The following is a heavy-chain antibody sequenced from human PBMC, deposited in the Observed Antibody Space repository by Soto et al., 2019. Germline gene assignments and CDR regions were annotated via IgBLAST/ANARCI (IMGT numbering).Heavy chain of an antibody. CDR3: ARHRFDSLKGYPYYYYMDV. D-gene: IGHD3-9*01. CDR2: MYYSAMT. J-gene: IGHJ6*03. CDR1: GGSIRSHN. V-gene: IGHV4-59*08. Sequence: QVQLQESGPGLVKPSETLSLTCSVPGGSIRSHNWSWIRQPPGKGLEWIGCMYYSAMTEYNPSLKSRVTISADTSNNQVSLKLSSVTAADTAVYYCARHRFDSLKGYPYYYYMDVWGKGTAVTVSS.